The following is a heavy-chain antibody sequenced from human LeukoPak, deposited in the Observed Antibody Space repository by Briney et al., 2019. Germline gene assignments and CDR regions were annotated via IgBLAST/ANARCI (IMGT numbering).Heavy chain of an antibody. Sequence: RSSETLSLTCTVSGGSISSYYWSWIRQPPGKGLEWIGEINHSGSTNYNPSLKSRVTISVDTSKNQFSLKLSSVTAADTAVYYCARGKQLVRLDYYYYYMDVWGKGTTVTVSS. V-gene: IGHV4-34*01. CDR3: ARGKQLVRLDYYYYYMDV. CDR2: INHSGST. D-gene: IGHD6-6*01. J-gene: IGHJ6*03. CDR1: GGSISSYY.